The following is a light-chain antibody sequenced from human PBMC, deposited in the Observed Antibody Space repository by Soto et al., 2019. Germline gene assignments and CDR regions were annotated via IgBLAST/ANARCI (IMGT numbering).Light chain of an antibody. V-gene: IGLV2-8*01. CDR2: EVS. Sequence: QSALTQPASLSGSPGQSITISCTGTSSDVGGYNYVSWYQQHPGKAPKLMIYEVSKRPSGVPDRFSGSKSGNTASLTVSGLQAEDEADYYCSSYAGSTVFGTGTKVTVL. J-gene: IGLJ1*01. CDR1: SSDVGGYNY. CDR3: SSYAGSTV.